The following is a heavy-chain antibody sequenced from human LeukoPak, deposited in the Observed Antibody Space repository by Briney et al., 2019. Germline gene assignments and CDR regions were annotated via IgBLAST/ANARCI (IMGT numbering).Heavy chain of an antibody. V-gene: IGHV3-7*05. CDR3: VRGSSGTVVGGVSWAWFDR. Sequence: PGGSLRLSCAPSGFPLSIYWMTWVRQAPGEGLEWVANINPDGSEKYYVDSAKGRFTISRDNAKNSLYLQMNSLRAEDTAVYYCVRGSSGTVVGGVSWAWFDRWGQGTLVSVSS. CDR1: GFPLSIYW. D-gene: IGHD3-10*01. J-gene: IGHJ5*02. CDR2: INPDGSEK.